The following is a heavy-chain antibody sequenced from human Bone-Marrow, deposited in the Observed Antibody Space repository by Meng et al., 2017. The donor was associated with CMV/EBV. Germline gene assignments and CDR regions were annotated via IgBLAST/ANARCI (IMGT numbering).Heavy chain of an antibody. V-gene: IGHV3-7*04. CDR2: IKHGGREK. CDR1: SFTFSSYW. J-gene: IGHJ4*02. D-gene: IGHD3-22*01. Sequence: GGSLRLSCAASSFTFSSYWMTWVRQAPGKGLEWVANIKHGGREKYYVDSVKGRFTISRDNAKNTLYLQMNSLRAEDTAVYYCAGGEWYYYDSSGYWPLGNWGQGTLVTVSS. CDR3: AGGEWYYYDSSGYWPLGN.